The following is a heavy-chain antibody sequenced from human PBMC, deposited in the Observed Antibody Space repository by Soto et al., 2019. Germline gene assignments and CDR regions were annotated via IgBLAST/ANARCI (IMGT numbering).Heavy chain of an antibody. V-gene: IGHV4-31*03. CDR3: ARDPWRTPPEAAFDV. J-gene: IGHJ3*01. CDR2: IDFSGVT. D-gene: IGHD1-1*01. CDR1: GGSISSAGYY. Sequence: QVQLQESGPGLVEPSQTLSLTCTVSGGSISSAGYYWSWIRQRPGKGLEWIGYIDFSGVTYYNPSLESRVTISVDTSKNQFSLRLSSVTAADTAVYYCARDPWRTPPEAAFDVWGQGTKVTVSS.